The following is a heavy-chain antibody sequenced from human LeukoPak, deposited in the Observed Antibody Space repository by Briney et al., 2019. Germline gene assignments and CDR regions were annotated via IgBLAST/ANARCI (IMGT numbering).Heavy chain of an antibody. D-gene: IGHD3-22*01. CDR1: ELTLSDHY. V-gene: IGHV3-72*01. CDR3: ARASYYDRSTYYIDY. J-gene: IGHJ4*02. CDR2: SRSKPNSYTT. Sequence: GGSLRLSCTSSELTLSDHYMDWLRQAPAKGRKGIGRSRSKPNSYTTEYAASVKGIFSITRDHSQNSLFLEMSGVKAEDTSVYYCARASYYDRSTYYIDYWGQGTLVTVSS.